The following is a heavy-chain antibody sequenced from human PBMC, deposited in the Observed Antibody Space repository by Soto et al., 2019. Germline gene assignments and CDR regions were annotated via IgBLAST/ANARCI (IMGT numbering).Heavy chain of an antibody. Sequence: QVQLQESGPGLVKPSETLSLTCTVSGGSISSYYWSWIRQPAGKGLEWIGRIYTSGSTNYNPSLRGGVPMPVDTPKNQFPLKLSSVTAADTAVNSGARTSSSSWYPLDYWGREPWSPSPQ. J-gene: IGHJ4*02. D-gene: IGHD6-13*01. CDR2: IYTSGST. CDR3: ARTSSSSWYPLDY. CDR1: GGSISSYY. V-gene: IGHV4-4*07.